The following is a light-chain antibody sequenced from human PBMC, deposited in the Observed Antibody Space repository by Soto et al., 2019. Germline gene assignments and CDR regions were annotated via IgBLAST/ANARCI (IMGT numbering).Light chain of an antibody. J-gene: IGKJ4*01. CDR1: QSISSW. CDR2: KAS. CDR3: QQYEAYPLT. V-gene: IGKV1-5*03. Sequence: DIQLTQSPSTLSASVGDRVTITCRASQSISSWLAWYQQKPGKAPKLLVYKASSLESGVPSRFSGSGSGTELTLTISTLQPDDFATYYSQQYEAYPLTFGGGTKVEI.